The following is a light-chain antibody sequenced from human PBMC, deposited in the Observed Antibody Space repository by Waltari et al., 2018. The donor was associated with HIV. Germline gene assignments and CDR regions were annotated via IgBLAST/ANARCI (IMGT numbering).Light chain of an antibody. CDR2: EVI. CDR1: SSDVGSYNL. CDR3: CSYAGSSNWV. J-gene: IGLJ3*02. Sequence: QSALTQPASVSGSPGQSITISCTGSSSDVGSYNLVSGYQQQPGKAPKLMIYEVIKPPSGLLNRFSGSNSGNTPALTIAALQAEDGADYYCCSYAGSSNWVFGGGTKLTVL. V-gene: IGLV2-23*02.